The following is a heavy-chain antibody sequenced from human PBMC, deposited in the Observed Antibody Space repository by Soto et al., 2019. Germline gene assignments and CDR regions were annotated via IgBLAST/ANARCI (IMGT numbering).Heavy chain of an antibody. V-gene: IGHV3-33*08. Sequence: GGSLRLSCGASGFRFSSYAMTWVRPAPGKGPEWVAVIRDDGSTTYYADSVKGRFTISRDKSKNTLYLQMNSLRAEDTGVYYYARDRVAALLWFGELDGMDVWGQGTTVTVSS. CDR2: IRDDGSTT. CDR1: GFRFSSYA. CDR3: ARDRVAALLWFGELDGMDV. J-gene: IGHJ6*02. D-gene: IGHD3-10*01.